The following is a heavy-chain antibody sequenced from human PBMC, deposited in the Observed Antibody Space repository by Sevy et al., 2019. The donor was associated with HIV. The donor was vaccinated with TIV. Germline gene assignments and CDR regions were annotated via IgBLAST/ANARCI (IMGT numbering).Heavy chain of an antibody. CDR3: ARQLTTVTRADAFDI. D-gene: IGHD4-17*01. CDR1: GYSFTGYW. V-gene: IGHV5-51*01. J-gene: IGHJ3*02. Sequence: GESLKISCKGSGYSFTGYWIGWVRQMPGKGLEWMGIIYPGDSDTRYSPSFQGQVTISADKSISTAYLQWSSLKASDTAMYYCARQLTTVTRADAFDIWGQGTMVTVSS. CDR2: IYPGDSDT.